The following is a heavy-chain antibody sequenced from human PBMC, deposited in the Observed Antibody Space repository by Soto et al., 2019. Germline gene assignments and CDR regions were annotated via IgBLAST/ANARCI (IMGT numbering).Heavy chain of an antibody. V-gene: IGHV4-39*01. D-gene: IGHD3-10*01. CDR1: GGSISSRSYY. CDR3: ARHLAFDGSGSYYPNWFDP. J-gene: IGHJ5*02. Sequence: PSGTLSLTCTISGGSISSRSYYWGSIRQPPGKGLEWIGSIYYSGSTYYNPSLKSRVTISVDTSKNQFSLNLSSVTAADTAVYYCARHLAFDGSGSYYPNWFDPWGQGTLVTVSS. CDR2: IYYSGST.